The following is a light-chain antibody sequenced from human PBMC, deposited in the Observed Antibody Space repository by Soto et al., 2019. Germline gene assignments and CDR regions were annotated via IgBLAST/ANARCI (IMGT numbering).Light chain of an antibody. CDR1: SSNIGAGYG. Sequence: QLVLTQPPSVSGAPGQRVTISCTGSSSNIGAGYGVHWYQKLPETAPKLLIYSNTNRPSGVPDLFSGSKSATSATLAITGAETEDEADYYCPSCDNSLRGSVFGGGTQLTVL. CDR3: PSCDNSLRGSV. V-gene: IGLV1-40*01. CDR2: SNT. J-gene: IGLJ2*01.